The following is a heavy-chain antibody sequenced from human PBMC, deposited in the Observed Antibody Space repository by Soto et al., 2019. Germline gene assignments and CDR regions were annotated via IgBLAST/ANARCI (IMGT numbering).Heavy chain of an antibody. D-gene: IGHD4-17*01. V-gene: IGHV4-39*01. Sequence: QLQLQESGPGLVKPSETLSLTCTVSGGSISSSSYYWGWIRQPPGKGLEWIGSIYYSGSTYYNPSLKSRVTISVDTSKNQFSLKLSSVTAADTAVYYCARHLEPTAWDGDYDWFDPWGQGTLVTVSS. CDR3: ARHLEPTAWDGDYDWFDP. CDR1: GGSISSSSYY. J-gene: IGHJ5*02. CDR2: IYYSGST.